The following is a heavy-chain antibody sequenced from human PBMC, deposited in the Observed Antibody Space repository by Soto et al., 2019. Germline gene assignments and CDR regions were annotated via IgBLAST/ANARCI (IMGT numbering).Heavy chain of an antibody. CDR3: ARLTGPYYYVSSGYYYLDYYYGMDV. D-gene: IGHD3-22*01. CDR2: IYYSGST. Sequence: PSETLSLTCTVSGGSISSSSYYWGWIRQPPGKGLEWIGSIYYSGSTYYNPSLKSRVTISVDTSKNQFSLKLSSVTAADTAVYYCARLTGPYYYVSSGYYYLDYYYGMDVWGQGTTVTVSS. CDR1: GGSISSSSYY. J-gene: IGHJ6*02. V-gene: IGHV4-39*01.